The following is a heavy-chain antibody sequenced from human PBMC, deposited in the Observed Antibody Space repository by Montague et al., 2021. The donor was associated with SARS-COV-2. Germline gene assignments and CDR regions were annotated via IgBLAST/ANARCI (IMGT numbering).Heavy chain of an antibody. CDR1: GFTFSNYW. CDR2: INSDGSST. V-gene: IGHV3-74*01. D-gene: IGHD5-12*01. Sequence: SLRLSCAASGFTFSNYWMHWVRQAPGKGLMWVSRINSDGSSTTYADSVKGRFTISRDNAKNTVYLQMNSLRAEDSAVYYCASDSRYSGYEADYWGQGTLVTVSS. CDR3: ASDSRYSGYEADY. J-gene: IGHJ4*02.